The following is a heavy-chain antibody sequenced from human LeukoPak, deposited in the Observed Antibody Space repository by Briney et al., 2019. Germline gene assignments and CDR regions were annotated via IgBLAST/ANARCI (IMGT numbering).Heavy chain of an antibody. CDR1: GFTFSSHR. Sequence: PGGSLRLSCAASGFTFSSHRMSWVRQAPGKGLEWVANIKKDGSEKYYVDSVKGRFTISRDNAKTSLYLQMNSLRAEDTAVYYWARVAGGSCGGGGAFDYWGQGTLVTVSS. D-gene: IGHD1-26*01. CDR3: ARVAGGSCGGGGAFDY. V-gene: IGHV3-7*01. CDR2: IKKDGSEK. J-gene: IGHJ4*02.